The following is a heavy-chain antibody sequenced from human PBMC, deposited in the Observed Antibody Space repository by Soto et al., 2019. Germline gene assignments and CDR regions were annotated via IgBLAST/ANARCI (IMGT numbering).Heavy chain of an antibody. Sequence: SETLSLTCAVYGGSFSGYYWSWIRQPPGKGLEWIGEINHSGSTNYNPSLKSRVTISVDTSKNQFSLKLSSVTAADTAVYYCALGVLWFGELSPYYFDYSGQGTLVTVSS. D-gene: IGHD3-10*01. CDR1: GGSFSGYY. V-gene: IGHV4-34*01. CDR2: INHSGST. J-gene: IGHJ4*02. CDR3: ALGVLWFGELSPYYFDY.